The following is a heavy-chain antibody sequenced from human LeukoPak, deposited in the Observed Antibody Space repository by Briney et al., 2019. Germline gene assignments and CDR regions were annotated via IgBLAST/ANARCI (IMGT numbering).Heavy chain of an antibody. CDR2: ISTTGDT. J-gene: IGHJ4*02. D-gene: IGHD3-10*01. Sequence: GGSLRLSCAASGFIFSGYDMHWVRQATGKGLEWVSGISTTGDTFYAGSVKGRFTISRENAKNSLYLQMNSLRAGDTAVYYCARGGPGPFDYWGQGTLVTISS. V-gene: IGHV3-13*01. CDR1: GFIFSGYD. CDR3: ARGGPGPFDY.